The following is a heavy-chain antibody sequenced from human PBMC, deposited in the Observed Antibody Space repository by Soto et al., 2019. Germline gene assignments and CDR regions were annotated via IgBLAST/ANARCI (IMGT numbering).Heavy chain of an antibody. Sequence: GASVKVSCKASGYTFTSYAMHWVRQAPGQRLEWMGWINAGNGNTKYSQKFQGRVTITRDTSASTAYMELSSLRSEDTAVYYCAREDQQLAPVWYYYYGMDVWGQGTTVTVSS. CDR2: INAGNGNT. V-gene: IGHV1-3*01. J-gene: IGHJ6*02. CDR3: AREDQQLAPVWYYYYGMDV. CDR1: GYTFTSYA. D-gene: IGHD6-13*01.